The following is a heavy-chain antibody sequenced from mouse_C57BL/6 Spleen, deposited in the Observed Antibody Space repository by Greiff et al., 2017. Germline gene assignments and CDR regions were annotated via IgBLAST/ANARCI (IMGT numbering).Heavy chain of an antibody. J-gene: IGHJ3*01. CDR3: ARAVYYGSSYEGLAY. D-gene: IGHD1-1*01. Sequence: VQLQQSVAELVRPGASVKLSCTASGFKIKNNYMDWVKQRPAQGLEWIGRIVPATGNTKYDPKFQGKASITAATSSNTAYLQFMSLTCDDTAIYYCARAVYYGSSYEGLAYWGQGTLVTVSA. CDR2: IVPATGNT. V-gene: IGHV14-3*01. CDR1: GFKIKNNY.